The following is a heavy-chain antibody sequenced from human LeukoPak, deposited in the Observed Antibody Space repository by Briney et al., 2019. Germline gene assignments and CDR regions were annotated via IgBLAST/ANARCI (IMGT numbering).Heavy chain of an antibody. CDR1: GFTFNNYA. CDR3: ARDRYSSSWYDY. CDR2: ISPSGDST. V-gene: IGHV3-23*01. J-gene: IGHJ4*02. Sequence: GGSLRLSCAASGFTFNNYAMNWVRQAPGKGLEWVSHISPSGDSTYYADSVKGRFAISRDNSKNTLYVQMNSLRVEDTAVYYCARDRYSSSWYDYWGQGTLVTVSS. D-gene: IGHD6-13*01.